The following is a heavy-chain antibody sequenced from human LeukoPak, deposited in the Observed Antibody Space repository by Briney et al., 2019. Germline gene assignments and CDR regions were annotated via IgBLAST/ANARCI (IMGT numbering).Heavy chain of an antibody. CDR1: GFTFDDYA. CDR3: AKGNERRAFDI. Sequence: GGSLRLSCAASGFTFDDYAIHWVRQAPGRGLDWVSLISGGGDSTYYADSVKGRFTISRDNSKNSLYLQMNSLRTEDTALYYCAKGNERRAFDIWGQGTMVTVSS. CDR2: ISGGGDST. J-gene: IGHJ3*02. D-gene: IGHD5-24*01. V-gene: IGHV3-43*02.